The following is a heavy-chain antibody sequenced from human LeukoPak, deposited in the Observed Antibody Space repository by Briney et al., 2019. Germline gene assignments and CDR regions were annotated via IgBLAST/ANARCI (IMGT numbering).Heavy chain of an antibody. CDR2: ISSSSSTI. J-gene: IGHJ4*02. Sequence: GGSLRLSCAASGFTFSSYSMNWVRRAPGKGLEWVSYISSSSSTIYYADSVKGRFTISRDNAKNSLYLQMNSLRAEDTAVYYCARHPYGVLDYWGQGILVTVTS. V-gene: IGHV3-48*04. CDR3: ARHPYGVLDY. CDR1: GFTFSSYS. D-gene: IGHD4-17*01.